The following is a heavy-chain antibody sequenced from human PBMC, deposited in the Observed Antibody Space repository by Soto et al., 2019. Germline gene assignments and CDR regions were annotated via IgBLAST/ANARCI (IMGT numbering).Heavy chain of an antibody. D-gene: IGHD1-26*01. CDR1: GFTVSSNY. V-gene: IGHV3-33*08. J-gene: IGHJ6*02. Sequence: PGGSLRLSCAASGFTVSSNYMSWVRQAPGKGLEWVAIIWHDGNNKYYADSVRGRFIISRDNSKNRLYLQMNSLRAEDTAVYYCASDLVGASDSYGLDVWGQGTPVTVSS. CDR2: IWHDGNNK. CDR3: ASDLVGASDSYGLDV.